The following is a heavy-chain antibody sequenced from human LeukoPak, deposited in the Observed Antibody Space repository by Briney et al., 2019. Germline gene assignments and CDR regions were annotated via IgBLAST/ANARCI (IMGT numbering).Heavy chain of an antibody. Sequence: ASVKVSCKASGYTFTNYDINWVRQATGQGLEWMGWMNPNNGNAGYAQKFQDKVTMTRDTSISTAYMELSSLSSEDTAIYYCARGAWYNSAYTALHYFDYWGQGTLVTVSS. D-gene: IGHD6-19*01. J-gene: IGHJ4*02. CDR2: MNPNNGNA. CDR1: GYTFTNYD. CDR3: ARGAWYNSAYTALHYFDY. V-gene: IGHV1-8*01.